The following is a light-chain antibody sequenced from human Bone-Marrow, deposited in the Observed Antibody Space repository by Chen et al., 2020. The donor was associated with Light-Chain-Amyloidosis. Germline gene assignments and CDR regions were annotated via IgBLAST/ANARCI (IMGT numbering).Light chain of an antibody. CDR1: SSDVGSYNL. Sequence: QSALTQPSTVSGSPGLTITISCTGTSSDVGSYNLVSWYQQYPGKAPKLMIYEASKRPSGVSNRFSGSKSGNTASLTISGLQAEDEADYYCCSYAGSNTPVVFGGGTKLTVL. CDR3: CSYAGSNTPVV. CDR2: EAS. J-gene: IGLJ2*01. V-gene: IGLV2-23*01.